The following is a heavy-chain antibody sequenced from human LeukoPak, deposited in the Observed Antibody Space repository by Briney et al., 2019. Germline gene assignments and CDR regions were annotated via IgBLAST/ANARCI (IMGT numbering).Heavy chain of an antibody. Sequence: PGESLKISCKGSGYNFTSYWIGWVRQMPGKGLEWMGIIYPGDSDTRYSPSFQGQVTISADKSISTAYLQWSSLKASDSAMYYCATNTMFRGIHAFDIWGQGTMVTVSS. J-gene: IGHJ3*02. D-gene: IGHD3-10*01. V-gene: IGHV5-51*01. CDR3: ATNTMFRGIHAFDI. CDR1: GYNFTSYW. CDR2: IYPGDSDT.